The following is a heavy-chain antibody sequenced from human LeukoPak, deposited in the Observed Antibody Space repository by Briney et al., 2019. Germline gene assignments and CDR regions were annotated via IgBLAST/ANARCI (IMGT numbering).Heavy chain of an antibody. CDR1: GFTFSTYW. CDR2: IKQDGSEK. D-gene: IGHD1-26*01. CDR3: ASSGSYRFDY. J-gene: IGHJ4*02. Sequence: GGSLRLSCAASGFTFSTYWMSWVRQAPGKGLEWVANIKQDGSEKYYVDSVKGRFTISRDNAKNSLYLQMNSLRDEDTAVYYCASSGSYRFDYWGQGTLVTVSS. V-gene: IGHV3-7*01.